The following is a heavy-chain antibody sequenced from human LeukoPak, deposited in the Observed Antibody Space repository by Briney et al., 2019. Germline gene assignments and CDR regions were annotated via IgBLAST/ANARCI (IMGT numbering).Heavy chain of an antibody. J-gene: IGHJ4*02. D-gene: IGHD6-19*01. CDR1: GYTFTGYY. CDR2: INPNSGGT. Sequence: GASVKVSCKASGYTFTGYYMHWVRQAPGQGLEWMGWINPNSGGTNYAQKFQGRVTMTRDTSISTAYMELSRVRSDDTAMYYCARAIAVAGSNEWRDFGYWGQGTLVTVSS. V-gene: IGHV1-2*02. CDR3: ARAIAVAGSNEWRDFGY.